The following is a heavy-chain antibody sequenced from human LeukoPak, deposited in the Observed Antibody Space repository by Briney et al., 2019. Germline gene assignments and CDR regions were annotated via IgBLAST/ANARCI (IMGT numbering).Heavy chain of an antibody. V-gene: IGHV3-23*01. CDR3: AKGKAAAGRRYYYYGMDV. J-gene: IGHJ6*02. CDR2: ISGSGGST. CDR1: GFTFSSYA. Sequence: QTGGSLRLSCAATGFTFSSYAMSWVRQAPGKGLEWVSAISGSGGSTYYADSVKGRFTISRDNSKNTLYLQMNSLRAEDTAVYYCAKGKAAAGRRYYYYGMDVWGQGTTVTVSS. D-gene: IGHD6-13*01.